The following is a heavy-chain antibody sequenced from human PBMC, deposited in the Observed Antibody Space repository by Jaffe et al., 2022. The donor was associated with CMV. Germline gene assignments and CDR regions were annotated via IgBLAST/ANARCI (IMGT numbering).Heavy chain of an antibody. CDR3: ARERAVVGAHPYFDY. J-gene: IGHJ4*02. Sequence: QVQLVQSGAEVKKPGASVKVSCKASGYTFTSYYMHWVRQAPGQGLEWMGIINPSGGSTSYAQKFQGRVTMTRDTSTSTVYMELSSLRSEDTAVYYCARERAVVGAHPYFDYWGQGTLVTVSS. V-gene: IGHV1-46*01. D-gene: IGHD2-15*01. CDR1: GYTFTSYY. CDR2: INPSGGST.